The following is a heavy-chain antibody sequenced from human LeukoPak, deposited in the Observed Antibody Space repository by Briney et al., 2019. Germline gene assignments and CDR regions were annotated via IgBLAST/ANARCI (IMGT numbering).Heavy chain of an antibody. D-gene: IGHD3-22*01. CDR1: GGTFSSYA. J-gene: IGHJ4*02. CDR2: ISAYNGNT. V-gene: IGHV1-18*01. Sequence: GASVKVSCKASGGTFSSYAISWVRQAPGQGLEWMGWISAYNGNTNYAQKLQGRVTMTTDTSTSTAYMELRSLRSDDTAVYYCARVAYYYDSSGYLVDYWGQGTLVTVSS. CDR3: ARVAYYYDSSGYLVDY.